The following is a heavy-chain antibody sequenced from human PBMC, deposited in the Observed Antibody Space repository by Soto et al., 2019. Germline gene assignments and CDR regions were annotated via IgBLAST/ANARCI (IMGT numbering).Heavy chain of an antibody. Sequence: SVKVSCKASGGTFSTHTINWMRQAPGQGLEWMGRIIPMLNRANDAQKFQGRVTITADKSTHTAYMELRSLRSEDTAVYYCARNIVVIPGRGGFDIWGQGTLVTVS. V-gene: IGHV1-69*02. J-gene: IGHJ3*02. D-gene: IGHD2-2*01. CDR2: IIPMLNRA. CDR3: ARNIVVIPGRGGFDI. CDR1: GGTFSTHT.